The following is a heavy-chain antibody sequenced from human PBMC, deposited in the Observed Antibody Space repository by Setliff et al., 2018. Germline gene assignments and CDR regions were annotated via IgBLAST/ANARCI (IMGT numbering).Heavy chain of an antibody. CDR3: ARGKMDVVAAGGKYCAMDV. CDR2: IIPMFRSG. CDR1: GGTFSNYA. D-gene: IGHD6-13*01. V-gene: IGHV1-69*13. J-gene: IGHJ6*02. Sequence: SVKVSCKASGGTFSNYAISWVRQAPGQGLEWMGGIIPMFRSGNYAQRFQGRVTITADESTSTVYVELTSLRAEDTAVYYCARGKMDVVAAGGKYCAMDVWGQGTAVTVSS.